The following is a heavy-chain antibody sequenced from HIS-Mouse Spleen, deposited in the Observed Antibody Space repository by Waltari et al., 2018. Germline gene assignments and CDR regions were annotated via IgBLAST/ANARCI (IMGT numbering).Heavy chain of an antibody. V-gene: IGHV2-70*01. CDR2: IDWDDDK. D-gene: IGHD6-19*01. CDR1: GFSLSTSGMC. Sequence: QVTLRESGPALVKPTQTLTLTCTFSGFSLSTSGMCVSWIRQPPGKALEWLAHIDWDDDKYYSTAPKPRLTISRDTSKNQVVLTMTNMDPLDTATYYCARIAEGYTSGWYAFDYWGQGTLVTVSS. J-gene: IGHJ4*02. CDR3: ARIAEGYTSGWYAFDY.